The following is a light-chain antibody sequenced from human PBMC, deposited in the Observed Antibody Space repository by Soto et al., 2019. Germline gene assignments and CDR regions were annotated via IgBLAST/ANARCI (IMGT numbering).Light chain of an antibody. Sequence: QSALTQPPSASGSPGQSVTISCTGTSSDVGGYNYVSWYQQHPGKAPKLMIYEVSKRPSGVPDRFSGSKSGNTAYLTASGLQAEDEADYYYSSYAGSNNVFGTGTKVTVL. CDR2: EVS. J-gene: IGLJ1*01. CDR1: SSDVGGYNY. V-gene: IGLV2-8*01. CDR3: SSYAGSNNV.